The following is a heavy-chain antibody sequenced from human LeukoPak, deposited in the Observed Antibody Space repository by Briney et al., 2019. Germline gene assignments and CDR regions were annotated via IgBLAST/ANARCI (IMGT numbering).Heavy chain of an antibody. CDR3: AKGHYDFWSGYYSENAFDI. V-gene: IGHV3-23*01. D-gene: IGHD3-3*01. CDR1: GFTFSSYA. CDR2: ISGSGGST. J-gene: IGHJ3*02. Sequence: PGGSLRLSCAASGFTFSSYAMSWVRQAPGKGLEWVSAISGSGGSTYYADSVKGRFTISRDNSKNTLYLQMNSLRAEDTAVYYCAKGHYDFWSGYYSENAFDIWGQGTMVTVSS.